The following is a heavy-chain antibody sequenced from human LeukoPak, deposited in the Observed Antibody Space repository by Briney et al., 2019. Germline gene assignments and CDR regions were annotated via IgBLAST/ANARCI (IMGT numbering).Heavy chain of an antibody. J-gene: IGHJ4*02. Sequence: PGGSLRLSCAVSGFTFSRHGVHRVRQAPGKGLEWVAVISYDGNDKYYADSVKGRFTISRDTPKNTLYLQMNGLRAEDTALYYCAKDMGTGYNSQDYWGQGTLVTVSS. CDR1: GFTFSRHG. V-gene: IGHV3-30*18. CDR3: AKDMGTGYNSQDY. CDR2: ISYDGNDK. D-gene: IGHD3-9*01.